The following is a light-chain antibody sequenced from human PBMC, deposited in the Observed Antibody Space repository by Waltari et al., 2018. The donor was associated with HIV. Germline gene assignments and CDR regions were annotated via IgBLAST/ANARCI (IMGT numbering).Light chain of an antibody. Sequence: QSTLTQPPSVSGAPGQRVAISCTGISRTNFGTSYDVHWYQHLPGTAPKLLISSNNNRPSGVPDRFSASQAVTSASLAISGLQAEDEADYYCQSYDRMSGLLVLGGGTRLTVL. J-gene: IGLJ2*01. V-gene: IGLV1-40*01. CDR2: SNN. CDR3: QSYDRMSGLLV. CDR1: RTNFGTSYD.